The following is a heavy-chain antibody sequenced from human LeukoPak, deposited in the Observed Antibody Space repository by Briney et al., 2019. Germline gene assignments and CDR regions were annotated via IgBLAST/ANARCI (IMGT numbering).Heavy chain of an antibody. D-gene: IGHD6-13*01. CDR2: ISSSGSTI. V-gene: IGHV3-48*03. Sequence: GGSLRLSCAASGFTFSNYGMNWVRQAPGKVLEWLSYISSSGSTINYADSVKGRVTISRDNAKNSLYLQMNSLRDEAPAIYYCAREYSSTWYAGRGLFDYWGQGTLVTVSS. CDR3: AREYSSTWYAGRGLFDY. CDR1: GFTFSNYG. J-gene: IGHJ4*02.